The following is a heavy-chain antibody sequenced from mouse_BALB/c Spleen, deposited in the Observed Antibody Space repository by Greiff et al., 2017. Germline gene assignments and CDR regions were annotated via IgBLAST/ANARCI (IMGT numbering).Heavy chain of an antibody. J-gene: IGHJ4*01. Sequence: DVQLVESGGGLVKPGGSLKLSCAASGFTFSDYYMYWVRQTPEKRLEWVATISDGGSYTYYPDSVKGRFTISRDNAKNNLYLQMSSLKSEDTAMYYCARGPRNAMDYWGQGTSVTVSS. CDR1: GFTFSDYY. V-gene: IGHV5-4*02. CDR3: ARGPRNAMDY. CDR2: ISDGGSYT.